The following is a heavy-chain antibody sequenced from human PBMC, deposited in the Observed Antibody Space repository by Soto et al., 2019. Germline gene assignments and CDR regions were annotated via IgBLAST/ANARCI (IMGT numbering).Heavy chain of an antibody. CDR2: IYHSGST. CDR1: VGSISSGGYS. J-gene: IGHJ5*02. V-gene: IGHV4-30-2*01. CDR3: ASGSGSYYRNWFDP. D-gene: IGHD1-26*01. Sequence: QLQLQESGSGLVKPSQTLSLTCAVSVGSISSGGYSWSWIRQPPGKGLEWIGYIYHSGSTYYNPSLKSRVTISVDRSKNQFSLKLSSVTAADTAVYYCASGSGSYYRNWFDPWGQGTLVTVSS.